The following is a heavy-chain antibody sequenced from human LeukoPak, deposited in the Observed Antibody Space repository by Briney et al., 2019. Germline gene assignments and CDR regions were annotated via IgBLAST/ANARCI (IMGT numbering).Heavy chain of an antibody. D-gene: IGHD3-10*01. CDR3: ARAMVLNWFDP. Sequence: SETLSPTCAVYGGSFSGYYWSWIRQPPGKGLEWIGEINHSGSTNYNPSLKSRVTISVDTSKNQFSLKLSSVTAADTAVYYCARAMVLNWFDPWGQGTLVTVSS. V-gene: IGHV4-34*01. J-gene: IGHJ5*02. CDR1: GGSFSGYY. CDR2: INHSGST.